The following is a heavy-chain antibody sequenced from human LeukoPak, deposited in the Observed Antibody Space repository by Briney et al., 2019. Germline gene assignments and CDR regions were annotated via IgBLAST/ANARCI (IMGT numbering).Heavy chain of an antibody. V-gene: IGHV4-31*02. CDR3: ARAGYCSGGSCYADGFDP. J-gene: IGHJ5*02. Sequence: LRLTCAASGFTFSSYAMSWVRQAPGRGLEWIGYIYYSGSTYYNPSLKSRVTISVDTSKNQFSLKLSSVTAADTAVYYCARAGYCSGGSCYADGFDPWGQGTLVTVSS. CDR2: IYYSGST. D-gene: IGHD2-15*01. CDR1: GFTFSSYA.